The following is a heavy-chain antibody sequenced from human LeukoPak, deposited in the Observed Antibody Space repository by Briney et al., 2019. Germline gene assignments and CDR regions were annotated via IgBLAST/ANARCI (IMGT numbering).Heavy chain of an antibody. CDR2: ITTGGSSI. D-gene: IGHD5-12*01. J-gene: IGHJ6*03. CDR3: ARDFYGYSGYDTNRYYYMDV. CDR1: GFTFSAYA. Sequence: PGGSLRLSCAAAGFTFSAYAMAWVRQAPGKGLECVSHITTGGSSIFYADSMKGRFTISRDNAKNSLYLQMNSLRAEDTAVYYCARDFYGYSGYDTNRYYYMDVWGKGTTVTVSS. V-gene: IGHV3-48*04.